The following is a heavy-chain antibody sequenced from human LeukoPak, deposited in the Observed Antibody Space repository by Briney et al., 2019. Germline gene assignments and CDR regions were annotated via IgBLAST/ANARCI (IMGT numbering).Heavy chain of an antibody. J-gene: IGHJ5*02. Sequence: ASVEVSCKASGYTFAGYYMQWVRQAPGQGLEWMGWINPNSGGTNYAQKFQGRVTMTRGTSSSTAYMELSRLRSDDTAVYHCARYYGSGLFDPWGQGTLVTVSS. D-gene: IGHD3-10*01. V-gene: IGHV1-2*02. CDR2: INPNSGGT. CDR1: GYTFAGYY. CDR3: ARYYGSGLFDP.